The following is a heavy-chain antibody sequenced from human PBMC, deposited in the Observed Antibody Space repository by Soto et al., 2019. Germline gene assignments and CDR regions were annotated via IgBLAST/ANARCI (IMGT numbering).Heavy chain of an antibody. V-gene: IGHV3-74*01. J-gene: IGHJ6*03. CDR1: GFTFSSYW. CDR2: INTDASRT. D-gene: IGHD3-10*01. CDR3: VRGASGRYYMDV. Sequence: EVQLVESGGGLVQPGGSLRLSCAASGFTFSSYWIHWVRQGPGKGLVWVSRINTDASRTNYADSVKGRFTISRDNAKNTVYLQVNSLSDEDTALYFCVRGASGRYYMDVWGKGTTVTVSS.